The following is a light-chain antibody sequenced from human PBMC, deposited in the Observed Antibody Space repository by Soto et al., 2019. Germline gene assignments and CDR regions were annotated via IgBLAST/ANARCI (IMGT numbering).Light chain of an antibody. Sequence: DIVMTQSPDSLAVSLGERATINCKSSQSVLYSSNNKNNLAWYQQKPGYPPKLLIYWASTRESGVPDRFSGSGSGTDFTLTISSLQAEDVSVYYCQQYYSAPWTFGQGTQVEIK. CDR1: QSVLYSSNNKNN. CDR3: QQYYSAPWT. V-gene: IGKV4-1*01. CDR2: WAS. J-gene: IGKJ1*01.